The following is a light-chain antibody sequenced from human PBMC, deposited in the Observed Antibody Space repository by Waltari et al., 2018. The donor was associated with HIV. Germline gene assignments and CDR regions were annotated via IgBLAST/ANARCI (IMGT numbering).Light chain of an antibody. CDR3: SSYAGSNNFVV. CDR2: EVS. V-gene: IGLV2-8*01. CDR1: SSDVGGDNY. Sequence: QSALTQPPSASGSPGQSVTISCTGTSSDVGGDNYVSWYQQHPGKAPKLMIYEVSKRPSGVPDRFSGSKSGNTASLTVSGLQAEDEADYYCSSYAGSNNFVVFGGGTKLTVL. J-gene: IGLJ2*01.